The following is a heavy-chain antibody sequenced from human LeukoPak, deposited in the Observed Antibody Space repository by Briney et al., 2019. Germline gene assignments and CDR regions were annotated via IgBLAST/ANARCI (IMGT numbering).Heavy chain of an antibody. CDR1: GGTFSSYA. Sequence: SVKVSCKASGGTFSSYAISWVRQAPGQGLEWMGGIIPIFGTANYAQKFQGRVTITADESTSTAYMELSSLRSEDTAVYYCASPSDYGDCPTGLYYYYGMDVWGQGTTVTVSS. V-gene: IGHV1-69*13. D-gene: IGHD4-17*01. CDR2: IIPIFGTA. J-gene: IGHJ6*02. CDR3: ASPSDYGDCPTGLYYYYGMDV.